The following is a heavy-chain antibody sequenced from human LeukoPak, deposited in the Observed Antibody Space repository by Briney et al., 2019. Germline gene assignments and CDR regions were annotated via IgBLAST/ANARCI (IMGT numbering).Heavy chain of an antibody. V-gene: IGHV3-48*02. Sequence: GGSLRLSCAASGFTFSSYWMSWVRQAPGKGLEWVSYITSSSSTIYYADSVKGRFTISRDNAKNSLYLQMNGLRDEDTAVYYCATNQPHYYDSSGYYYWGQGTLVTVSS. CDR1: GFTFSSYW. CDR3: ATNQPHYYDSSGYYY. J-gene: IGHJ4*02. D-gene: IGHD3-22*01. CDR2: ITSSSSTI.